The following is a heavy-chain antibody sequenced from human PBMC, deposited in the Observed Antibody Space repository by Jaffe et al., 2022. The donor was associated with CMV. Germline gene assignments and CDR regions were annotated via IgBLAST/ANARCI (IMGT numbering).Heavy chain of an antibody. CDR2: IYYSGST. D-gene: IGHD4-17*01. J-gene: IGHJ4*02. Sequence: QVQLQESGPGLVKPSQTLSLTCTVSGGSISSGGYYWSWIRQHPGKGLEWIGYIYYSGSTYYNPSLKSRVTISVDTSKNQFSLKLSSVTAADTAVYYCARYHDYGDDTNIRLIDYWGQGTLVTVSS. CDR1: GGSISSGGYY. V-gene: IGHV4-31*03. CDR3: ARYHDYGDDTNIRLIDY.